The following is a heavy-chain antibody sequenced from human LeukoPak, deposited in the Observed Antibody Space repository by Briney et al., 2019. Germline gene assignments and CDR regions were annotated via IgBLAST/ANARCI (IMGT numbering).Heavy chain of an antibody. CDR3: AREDVDITVATSGAFDI. Sequence: GGSLRLSCAASGFTFKRFWMHWVRQAPGKGLVWVSRIISDGSSTNYADSVKGRFTISRDNAKNTLYLQMNSLRAEDTALYYCAREDVDITVATSGAFDIWGQGTMVTVSS. CDR2: IISDGSST. J-gene: IGHJ3*02. V-gene: IGHV3-74*01. CDR1: GFTFKRFW. D-gene: IGHD6-19*01.